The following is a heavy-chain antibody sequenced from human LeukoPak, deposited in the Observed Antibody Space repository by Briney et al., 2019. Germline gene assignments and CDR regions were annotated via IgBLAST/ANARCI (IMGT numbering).Heavy chain of an antibody. D-gene: IGHD2/OR15-2a*01. CDR1: GGSISSYY. CDR2: IYYSGST. J-gene: IGHJ6*02. CDR3: ASRPDYLDYYYGMDV. Sequence: SETLSLTCTVSGGSISSYYWSWIRQPPGKGLEWIGYIYYSGSTNYSPSLKSRVTISVDTSKNQFSLKLSSVTAAGTAVYYCASRPDYLDYYYGMDVWGQGTTVTVSS. V-gene: IGHV4-59*08.